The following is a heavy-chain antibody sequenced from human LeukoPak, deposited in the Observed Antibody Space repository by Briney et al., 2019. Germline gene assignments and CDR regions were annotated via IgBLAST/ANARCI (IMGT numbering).Heavy chain of an antibody. D-gene: IGHD1-26*01. CDR3: ARASGSYYGVWYY. CDR2: INHSGST. CDR1: GGSFSGYY. V-gene: IGHV4-34*01. Sequence: PSETLSLTCAVYGGSFSGYYWSWIRQPPGKGLEWIGEINHSGSTNYNPSLKSRVTISVDTSKNQFSLKLSSVTAADTAVYYCARASGSYYGVWYYWGQGTLVTVSS. J-gene: IGHJ4*02.